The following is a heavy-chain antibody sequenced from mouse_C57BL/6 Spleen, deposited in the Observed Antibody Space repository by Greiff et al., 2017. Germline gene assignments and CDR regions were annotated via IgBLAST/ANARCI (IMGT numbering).Heavy chain of an antibody. CDR2: IHPNSGST. CDR1: GYTFTSYW. J-gene: IGHJ4*01. D-gene: IGHD3-1*01. V-gene: IGHV1-64*01. CDR3: ARGHPNAMDY. Sequence: QVQLKQPGAELVKPGASVKLSCKASGYTFTSYWMHWVKQRPGQGLEWIGMIHPNSGSTNYNEKFKSKATLTVDKSSSTAYMQRSSLTSEDSAVYYCARGHPNAMDYWGQGTSVTVSS.